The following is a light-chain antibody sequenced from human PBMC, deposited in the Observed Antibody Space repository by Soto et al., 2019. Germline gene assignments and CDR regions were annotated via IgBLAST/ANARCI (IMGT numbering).Light chain of an antibody. V-gene: IGLV4-69*01. CDR1: SGHSSYA. J-gene: IGLJ2*01. CDR2: LNSDGSH. Sequence: QLVLTQSPSASASLGASVKLTCTLSSGHSSYAIAWHQQQPEKGPRYLMKLNSDGSHNKGDGIPDRFSGSSSGAERYLTISSLQSEDEADYYCQTWGTGIQVFGGGTKLTDL. CDR3: QTWGTGIQV.